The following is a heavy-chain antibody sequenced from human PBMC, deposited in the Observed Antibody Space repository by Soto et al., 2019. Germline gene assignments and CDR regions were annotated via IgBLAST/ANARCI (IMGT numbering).Heavy chain of an antibody. V-gene: IGHV1-2*04. D-gene: IGHD5-12*01. Sequence: QVQLVQSGAAVKKLGASVKVSCKASGYTFTAYYIHWVRQSPGQGLEWVGWINPNSGDTNYAQRFQGWVTMTWDTSVSTAYMDLTRLRSDDTAVYYCARGGYTDGYGLDYWGQGTLVTVSS. CDR2: INPNSGDT. CDR1: GYTFTAYY. J-gene: IGHJ4*02. CDR3: ARGGYTDGYGLDY.